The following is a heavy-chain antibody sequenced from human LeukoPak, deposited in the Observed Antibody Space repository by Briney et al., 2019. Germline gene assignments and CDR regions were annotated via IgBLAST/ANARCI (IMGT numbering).Heavy chain of an antibody. CDR1: GFTFSSYA. CDR3: ARYRVITSDYFDY. J-gene: IGHJ4*02. Sequence: GGSLRLSCAASGFTFSSYAMSWVRQAPGKGLEWVSAISGSGGSTYYADSVKGRFTISRDNSKNTLYLQMKSLRAEDTAVYYCARYRVITSDYFDYWGQGTLVSVSS. CDR2: ISGSGGST. D-gene: IGHD3-16*01. V-gene: IGHV3-23*01.